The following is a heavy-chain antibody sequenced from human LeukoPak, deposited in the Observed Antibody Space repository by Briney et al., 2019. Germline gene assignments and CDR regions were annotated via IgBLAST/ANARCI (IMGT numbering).Heavy chain of an antibody. D-gene: IGHD6-13*01. CDR1: GGPIRSYY. CDR2: IHYSEST. V-gene: IGHV4-59*01. J-gene: IGHJ6*02. Sequence: PSETLSLTCTVSGGPIRSYYWSWMRQPPGKGLEWIGNIHYSESTNFNPSLKSRVAIAVDTSKNQFSLSMRSVTAADTAVYYCARVSAAGMEFHYGMDVWGQGTAVFVSS. CDR3: ARVSAAGMEFHYGMDV.